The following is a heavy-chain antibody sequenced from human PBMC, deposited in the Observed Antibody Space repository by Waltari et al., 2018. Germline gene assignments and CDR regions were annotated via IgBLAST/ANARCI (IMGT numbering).Heavy chain of an antibody. V-gene: IGHV4-61*02. Sequence: QVQLQESGPGLVKPSQTLSLTCTVSGGSISSGSYYWSWIRQPAGKGLEWIGRIYTGGSTNYNPSLKSRVTISVDTSKNQFSLKLSSVTAADTAVYYCARVFRGSGSYYWSYFDYWGQGTLVTVSS. CDR1: GGSISSGSYY. J-gene: IGHJ4*02. D-gene: IGHD3-10*01. CDR3: ARVFRGSGSYYWSYFDY. CDR2: IYTGGST.